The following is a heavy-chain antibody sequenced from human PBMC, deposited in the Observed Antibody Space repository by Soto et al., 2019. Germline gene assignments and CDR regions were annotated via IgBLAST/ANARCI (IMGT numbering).Heavy chain of an antibody. CDR3: ARETCSSTSCYLFDY. J-gene: IGHJ4*02. CDR1: GFSFSVYS. D-gene: IGHD2-2*01. Sequence: EVQLVESGGGLVKPGGSLRLSCAASGFSFSVYSMNWVRQAPGKGMEWVSSISGSSKYIYYADSVKGLFTISRDNAKNLLYLQMSGLRAEDTAVYYGARETCSSTSCYLFDYWGQGTLVTVSS. CDR2: ISGSSKYI. V-gene: IGHV3-21*01.